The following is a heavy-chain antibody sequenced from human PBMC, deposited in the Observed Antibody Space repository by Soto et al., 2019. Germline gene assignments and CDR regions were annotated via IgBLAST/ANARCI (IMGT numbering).Heavy chain of an antibody. J-gene: IGHJ3*02. CDR1: GFTFSSYA. D-gene: IGHD3-3*01. Sequence: GSLRLSCAASGFTFSSYAMSWVRQAPGKGLELVSAISGSGGSTYYADSVKGRFTISRDNSKNTLYLQMNSLRAEDTAVYYCAKEYASITIFGVADDAFDIWGQGTMVTVSS. CDR3: AKEYASITIFGVADDAFDI. CDR2: ISGSGGST. V-gene: IGHV3-23*01.